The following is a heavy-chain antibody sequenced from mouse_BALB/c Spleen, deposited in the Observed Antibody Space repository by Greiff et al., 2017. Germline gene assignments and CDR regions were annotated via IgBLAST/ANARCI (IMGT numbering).Heavy chain of an antibody. D-gene: IGHD1-2*01. CDR2: ISSGSSTI. CDR1: GFTFSSFG. CDR3: ARFATAKGYAMDY. Sequence: EVKLVESGGGLVQPGGSRKLSCAASGFTFSSFGMHWVRQAPEKGLEWVAYISSGSSTIYYADTVKGRFTISRDNPKNTLFLQMTSLRSEDTAMYDCARFATAKGYAMDYWGQGTSVTVAS. V-gene: IGHV5-17*02. J-gene: IGHJ4*01.